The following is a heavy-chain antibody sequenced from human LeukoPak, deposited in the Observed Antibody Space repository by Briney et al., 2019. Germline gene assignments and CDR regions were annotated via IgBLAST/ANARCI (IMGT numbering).Heavy chain of an antibody. D-gene: IGHD3-10*01. CDR2: VYYTGST. CDR1: GGSISTYY. Sequence: SETLSLTCIVSGGSISTYYWSWIRQPPGKGLEWIGYVYYTGSTTYNPSLKSRVSISVDTSKNKFSLDLNSVSAADTAVYYCARGRGDARGTSFDPWGQGTLVTVSS. CDR3: ARGRGDARGTSFDP. V-gene: IGHV4-59*01. J-gene: IGHJ5*02.